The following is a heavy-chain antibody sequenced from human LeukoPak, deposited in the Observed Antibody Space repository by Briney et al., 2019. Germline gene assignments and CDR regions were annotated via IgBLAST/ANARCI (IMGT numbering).Heavy chain of an antibody. Sequence: GASLKVSSTASVYTFTRYYMHWVRQAPGQGPEWMGIINPSGGATNYPQKFQGRVTMTGDTSTSTVYMELSGLRSEDTAVYYCARGISGWSLGIFDYWGQGTLVTVSS. J-gene: IGHJ4*02. V-gene: IGHV1-46*01. CDR3: ARGISGWSLGIFDY. D-gene: IGHD6-19*01. CDR2: INPSGGAT. CDR1: VYTFTRYY.